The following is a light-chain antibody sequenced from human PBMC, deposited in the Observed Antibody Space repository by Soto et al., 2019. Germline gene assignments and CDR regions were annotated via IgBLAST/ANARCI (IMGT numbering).Light chain of an antibody. CDR3: ASWDDRLGAVI. CDR1: SSNIGGTNY. V-gene: IGLV1-47*02. Sequence: QSVLTQPPSASGTPGQKVFISCSGSSSNIGGTNYAYWYQQLPGAAPKLLMHSNNLRPSGVPERISGSKFGTAASLAISWLRPEDEAVYYCASWDDRLGAVIFGGGTKVTVL. J-gene: IGLJ2*01. CDR2: SNN.